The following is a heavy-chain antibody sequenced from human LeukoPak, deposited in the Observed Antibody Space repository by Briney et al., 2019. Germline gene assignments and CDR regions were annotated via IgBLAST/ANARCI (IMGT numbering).Heavy chain of an antibody. Sequence: SETLSLACAVSDYSISSGYYWGWIRQPPGKGLEWIGIIYHSGTTYYNPSLKSRVTISVDTSKNQFSLKLSSVTAPDTAVYYCARRYGFRFDPWGQGTLVTVSS. D-gene: IGHD3-16*01. J-gene: IGHJ5*02. CDR2: IYHSGTT. V-gene: IGHV4-38-2*01. CDR3: ARRYGFRFDP. CDR1: DYSISSGYY.